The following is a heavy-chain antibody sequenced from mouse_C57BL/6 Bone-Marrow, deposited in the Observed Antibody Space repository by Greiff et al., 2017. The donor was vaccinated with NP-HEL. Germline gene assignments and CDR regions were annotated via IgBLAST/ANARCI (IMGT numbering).Heavy chain of an antibody. CDR1: GYTFTSYG. CDR2: IYPRSGNT. Sequence: QVQLQQSGAELARPGASVKLSCKASGYTFTSYGISWVKQRTGQGLEWIGEIYPRSGNTYYNEKFKGKATLTADKSSSTAYMELRSLTSEDSAVYFCARKRYGSSLYDAMDYWGQGTSVTVSS. D-gene: IGHD1-1*01. V-gene: IGHV1-81*01. J-gene: IGHJ4*01. CDR3: ARKRYGSSLYDAMDY.